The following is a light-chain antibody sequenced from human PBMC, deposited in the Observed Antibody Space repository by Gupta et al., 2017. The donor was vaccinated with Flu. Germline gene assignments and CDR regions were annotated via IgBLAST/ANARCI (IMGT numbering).Light chain of an antibody. V-gene: IGLV1-44*01. Sequence: QSVLTQPPSVSGTPGQRVTISCSGGSANIGSNTVNWYQQFPGTAPKLLIYGDKQRPSGVPARLSGSKSGTSASLAISGLQSADEADYYCAAWDDSRTGWVFGGGTKLTVL. CDR3: AAWDDSRTGWV. CDR2: GDK. J-gene: IGLJ3*02. CDR1: SANIGSNT.